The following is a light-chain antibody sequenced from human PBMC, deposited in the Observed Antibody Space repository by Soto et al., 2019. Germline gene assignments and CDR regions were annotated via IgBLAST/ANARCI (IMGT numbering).Light chain of an antibody. CDR3: QEYNTYSRT. J-gene: IGKJ1*01. Sequence: IQMPQSSSTQSASVGDRVTTTCRASQSISSWLAWYQQKPGKAPNLLIYKASSLESGVPSRFSGSGSGTEFTLTISSLQPDDFATYYCQEYNTYSRTFGQGTNVDIK. CDR1: QSISSW. CDR2: KAS. V-gene: IGKV1-5*03.